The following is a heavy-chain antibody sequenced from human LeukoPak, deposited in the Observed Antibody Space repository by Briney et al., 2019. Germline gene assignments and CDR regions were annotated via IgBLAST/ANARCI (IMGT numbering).Heavy chain of an antibody. CDR2: INPGGDNT. Sequence: RRASVKASCKASGYTFTNYYIHWVRQAAGQGLAWMGLINPGGDNTDYAQNFQGRVTMTRDTSTSTVYMGLSSLRSEDTAVYYCARIRDGYNDAYDIWGQGTMVTVS. CDR3: ARIRDGYNDAYDI. J-gene: IGHJ3*02. D-gene: IGHD5-24*01. CDR1: GYTFTNYY. V-gene: IGHV1-46*01.